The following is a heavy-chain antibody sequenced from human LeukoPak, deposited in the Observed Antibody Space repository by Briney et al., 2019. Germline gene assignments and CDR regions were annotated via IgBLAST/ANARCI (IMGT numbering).Heavy chain of an antibody. Sequence: GGSLRLSCAASGFTFSSYWMSWVRQAPGKGLEWVSAISGSGGSTYYADSVKGRFTISRDNSKNTLYLQMNSLRAEDTAVYYCAKDRSGELLFGYFDYWGQGTLVTVSS. J-gene: IGHJ4*02. CDR3: AKDRSGELLFGYFDY. D-gene: IGHD3-10*01. CDR2: ISGSGGST. CDR1: GFTFSSYW. V-gene: IGHV3-23*01.